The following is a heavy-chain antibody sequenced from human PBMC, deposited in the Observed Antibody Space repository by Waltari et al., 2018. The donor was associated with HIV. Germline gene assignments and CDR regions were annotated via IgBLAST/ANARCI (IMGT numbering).Heavy chain of an antibody. V-gene: IGHV1-69*05. CDR3: ARGGYMGKIVTSG. CDR2: IIPMFGTT. D-gene: IGHD1-26*01. CDR1: GGAFTSYG. Sequence: QVHLVQSGAEVKKPGSSVRVSCKPSGGAFTSYGITWVRQAPGQGLEWMGAIIPMFGTTKYAQNFQGRGTSTTDESRSTVYMERAGLGSEDTAVYCCARGGYMGKIVTSGWGQGTLVTVSS. J-gene: IGHJ4*02.